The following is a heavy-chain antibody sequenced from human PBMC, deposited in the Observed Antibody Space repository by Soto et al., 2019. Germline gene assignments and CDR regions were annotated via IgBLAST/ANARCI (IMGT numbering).Heavy chain of an antibody. CDR1: GFTFNSFA. D-gene: IGHD3-22*01. CDR3: ARDQVSSGRGYYFDY. Sequence: PGGSLRLSCAASGFTFNSFAIHWVRQAPGKGLEWVALISYDGSNKYYADSVKGRLTISRDNSKNTLYLQMNSLRTEDTAVYYCARDQVSSGRGYYFDYWGPGTLVTVSS. V-gene: IGHV3-30-3*01. J-gene: IGHJ4*02. CDR2: ISYDGSNK.